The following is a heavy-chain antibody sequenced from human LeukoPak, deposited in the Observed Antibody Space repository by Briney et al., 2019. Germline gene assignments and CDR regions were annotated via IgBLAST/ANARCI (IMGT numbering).Heavy chain of an antibody. Sequence: SETLSLTCTVSGGSISSSSYYWGWIRQPPGKGLGWIGSIYYSGSTYYNPSLKSRVTISVDTSKNQFSLKLSSVTAADTAVYYCARHMRAVAGIYYYGMDVWGQGTTVTVSS. V-gene: IGHV4-39*01. CDR1: GGSISSSSYY. CDR3: ARHMRAVAGIYYYGMDV. CDR2: IYYSGST. D-gene: IGHD6-19*01. J-gene: IGHJ6*02.